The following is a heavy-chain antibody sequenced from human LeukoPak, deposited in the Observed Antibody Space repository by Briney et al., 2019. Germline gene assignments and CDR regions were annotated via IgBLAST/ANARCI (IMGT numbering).Heavy chain of an antibody. CDR3: AKGLPVSDFWSGNGYYYGMDV. D-gene: IGHD3-3*01. CDR1: GFTFSGYA. Sequence: PGGSLRLSCAASGFTFSGYAMSWVRQAPGKGPEWVSTITENGDRSYYTDSVKGRFTISRDISKNTLYLQMNRLRAEDTAVYYCAKGLPVSDFWSGNGYYYGMDVWGQGTTVTVS. CDR2: ITENGDRS. J-gene: IGHJ6*02. V-gene: IGHV3-23*01.